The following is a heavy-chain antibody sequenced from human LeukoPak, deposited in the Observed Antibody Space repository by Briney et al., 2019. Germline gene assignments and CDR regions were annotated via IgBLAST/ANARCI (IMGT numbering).Heavy chain of an antibody. CDR1: GFTFSNYW. Sequence: GGSLRLSCAGSGFTFSNYWMVWVRQAPGKGLQWVANIKTDGSEKYYVDSVKGRFTISRDNAKNSLYPQMNSLRAEDTAVYYCATYSSLNRREFQYWGQGTLLTVSS. V-gene: IGHV3-7*01. CDR3: ATYSSLNRREFQY. J-gene: IGHJ1*01. CDR2: IKTDGSEK. D-gene: IGHD3-22*01.